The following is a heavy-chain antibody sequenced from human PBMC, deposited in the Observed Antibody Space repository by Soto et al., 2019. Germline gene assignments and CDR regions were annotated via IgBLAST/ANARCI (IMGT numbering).Heavy chain of an antibody. J-gene: IGHJ4*02. CDR3: ASAAVAGREY. Sequence: TSETLSLTCTVSGGSISSYYWSWIRQPPGKGLEWIGYIYYSGSTNYNPSLKSRVTISVDTSKNQFSLKLSSVTAADTAVYYCASAAVAGREYWGQGTLVTVSS. V-gene: IGHV4-59*08. D-gene: IGHD6-19*01. CDR2: IYYSGST. CDR1: GGSISSYY.